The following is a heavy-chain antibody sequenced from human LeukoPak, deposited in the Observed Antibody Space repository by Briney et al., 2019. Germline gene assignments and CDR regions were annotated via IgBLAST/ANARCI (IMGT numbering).Heavy chain of an antibody. J-gene: IGHJ6*02. D-gene: IGHD2-8*01. V-gene: IGHV4-59*13. CDR1: GAAITTYY. CDR3: ARVLMGYTNGSPDGNYYYGMDV. Sequence: SETLSLTCTVSGAAITTYYWSWIQQPPGKGLEWIGYISYSGSTNYNPSLRTRLTISIDTSKNQFSLTLRSVTPADTAVYYCARVLMGYTNGSPDGNYYYGMDVWGQGTTVTVSS. CDR2: ISYSGST.